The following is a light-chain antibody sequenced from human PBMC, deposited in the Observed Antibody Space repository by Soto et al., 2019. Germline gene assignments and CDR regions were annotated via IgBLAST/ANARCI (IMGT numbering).Light chain of an antibody. Sequence: EIVLTQSPGTLSLSPGERATLSCRASQSVSSTYLAWYQQKPGQAPRLLIYGASSRATGIPDRFSGSGSGTDFTLTISRLEPEDFAVYYCQQYGRSPPNTFGGGTKVENK. CDR3: QQYGRSPPNT. CDR1: QSVSSTY. V-gene: IGKV3-20*01. J-gene: IGKJ4*01. CDR2: GAS.